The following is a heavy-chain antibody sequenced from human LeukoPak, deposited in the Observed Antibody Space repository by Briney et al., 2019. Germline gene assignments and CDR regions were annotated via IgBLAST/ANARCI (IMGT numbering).Heavy chain of an antibody. J-gene: IGHJ4*02. D-gene: IGHD4-17*01. CDR1: GGSFSGYY. V-gene: IGHV4-34*01. CDR2: INHSGST. CDR3: ARSGTTAIVFDY. Sequence: SETLSLTCAVYGGSFSGYYWRWIRQPPGKGLEWIGEINHSGSTYYNPSLKSRVTISVDTSKNQFSLKLSSVTAADTAVYYCARSGTTAIVFDYWGQGTLVTVPS.